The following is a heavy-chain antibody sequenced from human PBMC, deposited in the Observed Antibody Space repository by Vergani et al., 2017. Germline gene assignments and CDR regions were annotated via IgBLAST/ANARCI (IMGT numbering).Heavy chain of an antibody. CDR2: ISGSGGST. D-gene: IGHD3-16*01. CDR1: GFTFSSYS. Sequence: EVQLVESGGGLVQPGGSLRLSCAASGFTFSSYSMNWVRQAPGKGLEWVSAISGSGGSTYYADSVKGRFTISRDNAKNSLYLQMNSLRAEDTAVYYCARDFWGFDIWGQGTMVTVSS. V-gene: IGHV3-48*04. CDR3: ARDFWGFDI. J-gene: IGHJ3*02.